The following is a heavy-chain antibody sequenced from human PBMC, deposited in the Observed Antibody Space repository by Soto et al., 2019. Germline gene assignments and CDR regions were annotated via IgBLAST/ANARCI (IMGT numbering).Heavy chain of an antibody. J-gene: IGHJ6*02. CDR3: ARTYYYDSSGYYYPIGYYYGMDV. CDR1: GGTFSSYA. CDR2: IIPIFGTA. D-gene: IGHD3-22*01. Sequence: SVKVSCKASGGTFSSYAISWVRQAPGQGLEWMGGIIPIFGTANYAQKFQGRVTITADKSTSTAYMELSSLRSEDTAVYYCARTYYYDSSGYYYPIGYYYGMDVWGQGTTVTVSS. V-gene: IGHV1-69*06.